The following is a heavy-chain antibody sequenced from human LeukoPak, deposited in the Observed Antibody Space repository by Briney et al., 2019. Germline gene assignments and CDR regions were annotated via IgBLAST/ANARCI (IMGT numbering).Heavy chain of an antibody. Sequence: GGSLRLSCVASGFTFRNYVMSCVRHTPEKGLEWVSAITGDGGGTTHADSVKGRFFISRDTSKNTLYMQMNSLRAADTAVSYCVKEPSGRNFVTIDCWGQGALVTVSS. V-gene: IGHV3-23*01. CDR3: VKEPSGRNFVTIDC. D-gene: IGHD1-14*01. J-gene: IGHJ4*02. CDR2: ITGDGGGT. CDR1: GFTFRNYV.